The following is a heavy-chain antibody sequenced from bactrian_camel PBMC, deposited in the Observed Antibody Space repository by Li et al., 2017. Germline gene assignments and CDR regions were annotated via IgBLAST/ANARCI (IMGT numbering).Heavy chain of an antibody. CDR3: AADDGYCGANATPGFNM. CDR1: VTSETCG. J-gene: IGHJ4*01. Sequence: HVQLVESGGGSVQAGESLRLSCAGVTSETCGVRWYRQAAGKQLERIASISTDGTTEYADSVKGRFTISEDIDAHILYLQMDNLTLEDTAMYYCAADDGYCGANATPGFNMWGQGTQVTVS. CDR2: ISTDGTT. D-gene: IGHD2*01. V-gene: IGHV3S55*01.